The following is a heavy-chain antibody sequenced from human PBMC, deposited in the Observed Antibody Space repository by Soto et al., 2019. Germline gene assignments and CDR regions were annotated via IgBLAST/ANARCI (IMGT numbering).Heavy chain of an antibody. CDR3: ARDQDYGDYVGAFDI. V-gene: IGHV3-64*01. CDR1: GFTFSSYA. CDR2: ISSNGGST. J-gene: IGHJ3*02. Sequence: GGSLRLSCAASGFTFSSYAMHWVRQAPGKGLEYVSAISSNGGSTYYANSVKGRFTISRDNSKNTLYLQMGSLRAEDMAVYYCARDQDYGDYVGAFDIWGQGTMVTVSS. D-gene: IGHD4-17*01.